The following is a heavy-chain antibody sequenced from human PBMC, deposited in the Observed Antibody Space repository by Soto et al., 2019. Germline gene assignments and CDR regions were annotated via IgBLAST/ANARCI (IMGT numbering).Heavy chain of an antibody. V-gene: IGHV1-69*12. Sequence: QVQLVQSGAEVKKPGSSVKVSCKAPGGTFSSYAISWVRQAPGQGLEWMGGIIPIFGTANYAQKFQGRVTITADESTSTAYMELSSLRSEDTAVYYCAREDVDTAMVSIIYGMDVWGQGTTVTVSS. CDR3: AREDVDTAMVSIIYGMDV. CDR1: GGTFSSYA. CDR2: IIPIFGTA. J-gene: IGHJ6*02. D-gene: IGHD5-18*01.